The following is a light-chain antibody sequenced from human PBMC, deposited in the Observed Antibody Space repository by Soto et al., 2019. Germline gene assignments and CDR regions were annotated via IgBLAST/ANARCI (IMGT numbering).Light chain of an antibody. CDR1: QSISNH. V-gene: IGKV1-39*01. CDR3: LQVANFPRT. Sequence: DIQMTQSPSSLSASVEDRVIITCRASQSISNHLNWFQQQPGRPPKYVIQAATMLQSGFPSRFAGSGSGRDFTLTIHTLQPEDSATYYCLQVANFPRTFGQGTKVE. J-gene: IGKJ1*01. CDR2: AAT.